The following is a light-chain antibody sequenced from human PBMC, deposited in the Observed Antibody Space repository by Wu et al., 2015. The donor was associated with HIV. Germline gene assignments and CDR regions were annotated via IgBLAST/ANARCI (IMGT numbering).Light chain of an antibody. Sequence: VVMTQSPATLSVSPGETATLSCRASQTISGNLVWYQQTPGQAPRLLFYGASTRATGIPARFSASGSGTEFTLTISSLQSEDFAVYYCQHYNDYMWTFGHGTKV. CDR2: GAS. CDR1: QTISGN. CDR3: QHYNDYMWT. J-gene: IGKJ1*01. V-gene: IGKV3-15*01.